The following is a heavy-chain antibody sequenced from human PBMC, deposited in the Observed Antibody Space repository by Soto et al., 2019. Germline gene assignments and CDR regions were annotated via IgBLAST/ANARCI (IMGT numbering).Heavy chain of an antibody. Sequence: EVQLLESGGGLVQPGGSLTISCAASGFTFSNYAMTWVRQAPGRGLEWLSAIGVSGDNTYNADSVKGRFIISRENSTNTFDLQMNSLRAEDTAVSYSGKELRGSSYNASNFWGQGALVTVSS. J-gene: IGHJ4*02. CDR3: GKELRGSSYNASNF. D-gene: IGHD3-16*01. V-gene: IGHV3-23*01. CDR2: IGVSGDNT. CDR1: GFTFSNYA.